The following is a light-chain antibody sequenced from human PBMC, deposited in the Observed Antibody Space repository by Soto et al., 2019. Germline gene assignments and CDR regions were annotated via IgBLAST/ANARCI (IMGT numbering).Light chain of an antibody. Sequence: DLQMPQSPSTLSASVGDRATITCLASQTINSKLAWYQKKPGQAPKLLIFDGYNLESGVPSRFSGSGSGTEFTLSIGSLQPDDFATYYCQQYETYFRYTFGQGTKLDIK. J-gene: IGKJ2*01. CDR2: DGY. CDR3: QQYETYFRYT. CDR1: QTINSK. V-gene: IGKV1-5*01.